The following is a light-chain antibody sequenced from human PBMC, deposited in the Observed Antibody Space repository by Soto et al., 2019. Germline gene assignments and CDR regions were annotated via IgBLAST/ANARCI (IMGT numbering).Light chain of an antibody. CDR2: WAS. CDR1: QSVLYSSNNKNY. V-gene: IGKV4-1*01. CDR3: QQYYTTPT. J-gene: IGKJ4*01. Sequence: DIVMTQSPDSLTVSLGERATINCKSSQSVLYSSNNKNYLAWYQHKPGQPPKLLIYWASTRESGVPDRFSGSGSGTDFTLTINSLQAEDVAVYYYQQYYTTPTFGGGTKVDIK.